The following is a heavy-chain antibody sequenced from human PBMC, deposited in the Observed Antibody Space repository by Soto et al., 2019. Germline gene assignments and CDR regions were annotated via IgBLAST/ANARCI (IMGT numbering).Heavy chain of an antibody. CDR3: ARDLWVEPELYYYGMDV. D-gene: IGHD1-1*01. CDR1: GGSLKSGDYF. CDR2: IFYSGTT. V-gene: IGHV4-30-4*01. J-gene: IGHJ6*02. Sequence: SETLSLTCSVSGGSLKSGDYFWSWIRQPPGKGLEVNGNIFYSGTTYYNPSLKSRLTISVDTSKNHFPLRLASVTAADTAVYYCARDLWVEPELYYYGMDVWGQGTTVTVSS.